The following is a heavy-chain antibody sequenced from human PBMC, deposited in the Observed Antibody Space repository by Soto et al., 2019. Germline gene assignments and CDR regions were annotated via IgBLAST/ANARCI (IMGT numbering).Heavy chain of an antibody. V-gene: IGHV3-21*01. CDR2: ISSSSSYI. CDR3: EREMLTTVTTPFDY. Sequence: SLRLSCAASGFTFSSYSMNWVRQAPGKGLEWVSSISSSSSYIYYADSVKGRFTISRDNAKNSLYLQMNSLRAEDTAVYYCEREMLTTVTTPFDYWGQGTLVTVSS. CDR1: GFTFSSYS. J-gene: IGHJ4*02. D-gene: IGHD4-4*01.